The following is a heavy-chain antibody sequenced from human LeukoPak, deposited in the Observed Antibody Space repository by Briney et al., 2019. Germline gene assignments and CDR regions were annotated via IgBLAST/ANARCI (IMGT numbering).Heavy chain of an antibody. CDR3: ARGAVAVRNAFDI. Sequence: TSQTLSLTCAISGDSVSSNSAAWNWIRQSPSRGLEWLGRTYYSSNWYNYYAVSVKSRITINPDTSKNQFSLQLNSVTPEDTALYYCARGAVAVRNAFDIWGQGTMVTVSS. D-gene: IGHD6-19*01. V-gene: IGHV6-1*01. J-gene: IGHJ3*02. CDR1: GDSVSSNSAA. CDR2: TYYSSNWYN.